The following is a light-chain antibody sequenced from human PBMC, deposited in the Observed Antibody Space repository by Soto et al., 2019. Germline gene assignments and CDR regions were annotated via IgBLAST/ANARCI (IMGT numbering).Light chain of an antibody. CDR1: QSISSW. V-gene: IGKV1-5*01. Sequence: DIQMTQSPSTLSASVGDRVTITCRASQSISSWLAWYQQKPGKAPKLLIYDASSLERGVPSRFRGSGSGTDFTLTISSLQPDDFATYYCQQYNSYSTFGQGTKVDIK. CDR3: QQYNSYST. J-gene: IGKJ1*01. CDR2: DAS.